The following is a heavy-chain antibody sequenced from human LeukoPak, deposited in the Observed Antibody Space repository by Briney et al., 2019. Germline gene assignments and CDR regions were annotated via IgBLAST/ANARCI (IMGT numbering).Heavy chain of an antibody. CDR1: GFTFSNYA. V-gene: IGHV3-30*18. CDR3: AKDGIVVAGY. J-gene: IGHJ4*02. Sequence: GGSLRLSCVASGFTFSNYAMNWVRQAPGKGLEWVAVISYDGSNKYYADSVKGRFTISRDNSKNTLYLQMNSLRAEDTAVYYCAKDGIVVAGYWGQGTLVTVSS. D-gene: IGHD1-26*01. CDR2: ISYDGSNK.